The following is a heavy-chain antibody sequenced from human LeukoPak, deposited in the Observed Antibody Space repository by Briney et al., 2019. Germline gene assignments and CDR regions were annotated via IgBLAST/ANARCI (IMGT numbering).Heavy chain of an antibody. V-gene: IGHV4-4*07. CDR1: GGSISSYY. D-gene: IGHD3-3*01. J-gene: IGHJ4*02. CDR2: IYTSGST. CDR3: AREMGITIFGVVILYYFDY. Sequence: SETLSLTCTVSGGSISSYYWSWIRQPAGKGLEWIGRIYTSGSTNYNPSLKSRVTMSVDTSKNQFSLKLSPVTAADTAVYYCAREMGITIFGVVILYYFDYWGQGTLVTVSS.